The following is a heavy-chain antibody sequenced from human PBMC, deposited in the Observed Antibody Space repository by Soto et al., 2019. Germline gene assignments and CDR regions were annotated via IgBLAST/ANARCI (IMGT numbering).Heavy chain of an antibody. J-gene: IGHJ6*03. CDR1: GYTFTSYD. D-gene: IGHD3-3*01. Sequence: ASVKVSCKASGYTFTSYDISWVRQAPGQGLEWMGWISAYNGNTNYAQKLQGRVTMTTDTSTSTAYMELRSLRSDDTAVYYCARGAPGEAEYYDFWSASYYYYYMDVWGKGTTVTVSS. CDR2: ISAYNGNT. CDR3: ARGAPGEAEYYDFWSASYYYYYMDV. V-gene: IGHV1-18*01.